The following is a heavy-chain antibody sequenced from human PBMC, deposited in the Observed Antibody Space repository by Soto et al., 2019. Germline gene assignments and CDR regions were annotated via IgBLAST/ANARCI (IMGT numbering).Heavy chain of an antibody. J-gene: IGHJ6*02. D-gene: IGHD2-2*01. Sequence: GGSLRLSCAASGFTISSYAMPWVLQATGKGLESVSAIGTAGDTYYSGSVKGRFSVSRENVKNSLYLQMNSLRAGDTAVYYCARGGDCSKTSCEWARLYYGLDVWGQRTTVTVSS. CDR3: ARGGDCSKTSCEWARLYYGLDV. CDR2: IGTAGDT. CDR1: GFTISSYA. V-gene: IGHV3-13*01.